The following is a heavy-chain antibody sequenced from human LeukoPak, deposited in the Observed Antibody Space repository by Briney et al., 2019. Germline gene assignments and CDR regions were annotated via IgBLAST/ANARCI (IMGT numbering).Heavy chain of an antibody. Sequence: ASVKVSCKASGYTFTRYYMHWVRQAPGQGLEWMGRINPNSGGTNYAQKFKGRVTMTRDTSISTAYMELSRLRSDDTAVYYCARGYLDYFDYWGQGTLVTVSS. CDR2: INPNSGGT. J-gene: IGHJ4*02. CDR3: ARGYLDYFDY. D-gene: IGHD1-14*01. CDR1: GYTFTRYY. V-gene: IGHV1-2*06.